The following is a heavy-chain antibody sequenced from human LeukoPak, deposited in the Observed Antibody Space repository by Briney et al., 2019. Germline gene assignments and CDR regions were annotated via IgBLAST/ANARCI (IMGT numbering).Heavy chain of an antibody. CDR1: GGSISSGSYY. V-gene: IGHV4-61*02. Sequence: TSDTLSPTCAVSGGSISSGSYYWSWIRQPAGKGLEWIGRIYTSGSTNYNPSLKSRVTISVDTSKNQFSLKLSSVTAADTAVYYCARQNEYYDSSGYYYLTQGYFDYWGQGTLVTVSS. J-gene: IGHJ4*02. D-gene: IGHD3-22*01. CDR3: ARQNEYYDSSGYYYLTQGYFDY. CDR2: IYTSGST.